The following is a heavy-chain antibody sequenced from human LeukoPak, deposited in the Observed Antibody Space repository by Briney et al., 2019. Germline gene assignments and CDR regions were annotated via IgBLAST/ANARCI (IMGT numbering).Heavy chain of an antibody. V-gene: IGHV3-53*01. D-gene: IGHD6-13*01. CDR2: IYSGGGT. CDR3: ARVSGFNSRTYNDY. J-gene: IGHJ4*02. Sequence: GGPLRLSCAASGFTVSNNYMSWVRRAAGKGLEWVSLIYSGGGTYYADFVKGRFTISRDNAKSSLSLQMSSLRAEDTAVYYCARVSGFNSRTYNDYWGQGTLVTVSS. CDR1: GFTVSNNY.